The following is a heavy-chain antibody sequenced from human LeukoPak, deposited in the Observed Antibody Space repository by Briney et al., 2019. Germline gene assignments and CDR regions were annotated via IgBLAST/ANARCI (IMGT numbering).Heavy chain of an antibody. D-gene: IGHD4-23*01. CDR3: ARDYGGNSGWFDP. V-gene: IGHV1-8*01. J-gene: IGHJ5*02. CDR2: MKPKSGET. CDR1: GYSLTNYD. Sequence: ASVKVSCKASGYSLTNYDINWVRQATGQGLEWMGWMKPKSGETGYAQKFQGRAIMTRDTSTNTAYMDLRRLTTQDTAVYYCARDYGGNSGWFDPWGQGTVVTVSS.